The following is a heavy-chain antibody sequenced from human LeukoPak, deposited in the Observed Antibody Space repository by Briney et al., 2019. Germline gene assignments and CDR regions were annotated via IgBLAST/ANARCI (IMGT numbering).Heavy chain of an antibody. D-gene: IGHD1-26*01. CDR3: AKGHGWEASYYYYYMDV. Sequence: PGGSRRPSVAASGLTFSTYGRYWVGQAPGKGLGGGAFTRYDGSNKYYADSVKGRFTISRDNSKNTLYLKMNSLRAEDTAVYYCAKGHGWEASYYYYYMDVWGKGTTVTISS. CDR2: TRYDGSNK. V-gene: IGHV3-30*02. J-gene: IGHJ6*03. CDR1: GLTFSTYG.